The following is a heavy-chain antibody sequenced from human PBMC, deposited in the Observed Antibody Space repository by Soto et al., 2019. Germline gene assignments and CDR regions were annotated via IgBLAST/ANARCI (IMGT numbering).Heavy chain of an antibody. Sequence: PGGSLRLSCAASGFTFSRYRMHWVRQAPGKGLVWVSRINSDGSSISYADSVKGRFTISRDNAKNTLYLQMNSLRAEDTAVYYSARDGYGDYTGDYYGMDVWGQGTTVTVSS. J-gene: IGHJ6*02. D-gene: IGHD4-17*01. V-gene: IGHV3-74*01. CDR1: GFTFSRYR. CDR2: INSDGSSI. CDR3: ARDGYGDYTGDYYGMDV.